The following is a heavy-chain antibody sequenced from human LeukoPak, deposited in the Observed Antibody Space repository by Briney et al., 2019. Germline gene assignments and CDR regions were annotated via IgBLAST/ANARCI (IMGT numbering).Heavy chain of an antibody. CDR2: ISAYNGNT. D-gene: IGHD3-22*01. V-gene: IGHV1-18*01. CDR1: GYTFTNYG. J-gene: IGHJ4*02. CDR3: ARGRYDSSPPDS. Sequence: ASVKVSCKASGYTFTNYGISWVRQAPGQGLEWMGWISAYNGNTNFAQKLQGRVTMTADTSTTTAYMELRSLRSDDTAVYYCARGRYDSSPPDSWGQGTLATVSS.